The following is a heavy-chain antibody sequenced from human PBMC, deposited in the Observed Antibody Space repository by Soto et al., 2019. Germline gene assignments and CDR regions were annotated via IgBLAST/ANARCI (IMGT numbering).Heavy chain of an antibody. CDR1: GFTFSGHS. CDR3: ARGRPYYFDL. CDR2: ISSGSTTI. V-gene: IGHV3-48*02. Sequence: EVQLVESGGGLVQPGGSLRVSCAASGFTFSGHSMNWVRQAPGKGLEWVSYISSGSTTIFHADSVKGRFTISRDNAKNSLYLEMNSLSDEDTAVYYCARGRPYYFDLWGQGTLVTVSS. J-gene: IGHJ4*02.